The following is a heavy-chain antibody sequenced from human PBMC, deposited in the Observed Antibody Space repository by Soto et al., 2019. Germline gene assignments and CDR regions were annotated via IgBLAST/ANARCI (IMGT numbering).Heavy chain of an antibody. CDR2: INAGNGHT. Sequence: QVQLVQSGAEVKKPGASVKVSCKASGYTFTSYAMPWVRQAPGQRLEWMGWINAGNGHTKYSQTCQGRVTITRDTSASTAYMELTSLRSEDTAVYYCARSSGFYYVDYWGQGTLVTVSS. J-gene: IGHJ4*02. D-gene: IGHD3-22*01. CDR3: ARSSGFYYVDY. V-gene: IGHV1-3*01. CDR1: GYTFTSYA.